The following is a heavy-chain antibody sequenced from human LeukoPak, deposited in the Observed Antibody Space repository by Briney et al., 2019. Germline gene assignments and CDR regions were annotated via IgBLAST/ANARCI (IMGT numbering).Heavy chain of an antibody. CDR1: GYTFSRSW. Sequence: GESLQISCKGSGYTFSRSWIGWVRPMPGKGLEWMGIIYPGDSDTRYSPSSQGQVTISADKSISTAYLQWSSLKASDTAMYYCARQSGAGTYFTYYFDYWGQGTLVTVSS. J-gene: IGHJ4*02. CDR2: IYPGDSDT. D-gene: IGHD1-26*01. CDR3: ARQSGAGTYFTYYFDY. V-gene: IGHV5-51*01.